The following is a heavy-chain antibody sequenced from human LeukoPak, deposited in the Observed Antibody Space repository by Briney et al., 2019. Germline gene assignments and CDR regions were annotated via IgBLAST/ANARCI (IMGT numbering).Heavy chain of an antibody. V-gene: IGHV4-59*08. CDR1: GGSISSYY. D-gene: IGHD6-19*01. CDR3: ARHSSSGWYSDYYYGMDV. J-gene: IGHJ6*02. Sequence: ETLSLTCTVPGGSISSYYWSWIRQPPGKGLEGIGYIYYSGSTNYNPSLKSRVTISVDTSKNQFSLKLSSVTAADTAVYYCARHSSSGWYSDYYYGMDVWGQGTTVTVSS. CDR2: IYYSGST.